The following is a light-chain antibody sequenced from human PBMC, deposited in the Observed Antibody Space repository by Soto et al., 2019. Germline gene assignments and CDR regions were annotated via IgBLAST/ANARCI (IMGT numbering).Light chain of an antibody. CDR1: QSISSW. V-gene: IGKV1-5*01. Sequence: DIQMTQSPSTLSASGGDRVTITCRASQSISSWLAWYQQNPGKAPKLLIYDASSLESGVPSRFSGSGSGTEFTLTISSLQPDDFATYYCQQYNSYSWTFGQGTKVAIK. J-gene: IGKJ1*01. CDR2: DAS. CDR3: QQYNSYSWT.